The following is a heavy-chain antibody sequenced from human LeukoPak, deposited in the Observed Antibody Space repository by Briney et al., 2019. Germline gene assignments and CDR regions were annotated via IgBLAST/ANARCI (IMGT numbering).Heavy chain of an antibody. J-gene: IGHJ4*02. CDR1: GGSISSSSYY. Sequence: SETLSLTCTVSGGSISSSSYYWGWIRQPPGKGLEWNGSIYYSGSTYYNPSLKSRVTISVDTSKNQFSLKLSSVTAADTAVYYCARPGDYSNFFDYWGQGTLVTVSS. CDR2: IYYSGST. V-gene: IGHV4-39*01. D-gene: IGHD4-11*01. CDR3: ARPGDYSNFFDY.